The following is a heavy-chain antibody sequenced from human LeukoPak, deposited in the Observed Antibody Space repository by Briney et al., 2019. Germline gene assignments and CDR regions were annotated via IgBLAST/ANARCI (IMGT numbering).Heavy chain of an antibody. D-gene: IGHD5-12*01. CDR2: INPSSGGT. CDR3: ARGQGYSGYDTRFDP. Sequence: ASVKVSCKASGYTFTGYYMHWVRQAPGQGLEWMGWINPSSGGTNYAQKFQGWVTMTRDTSISTAYMELSRLRSDDTAVYYCARGQGYSGYDTRFDPWGQGTLVTVSS. CDR1: GYTFTGYY. J-gene: IGHJ5*02. V-gene: IGHV1-2*04.